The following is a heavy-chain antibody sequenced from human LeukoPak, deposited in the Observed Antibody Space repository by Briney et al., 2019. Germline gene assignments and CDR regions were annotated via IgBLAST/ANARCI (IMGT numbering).Heavy chain of an antibody. V-gene: IGHV3-21*01. J-gene: IGHJ6*03. D-gene: IGHD4-11*01. Sequence: KTGGSLRLSCAASGFTFSSYSMNWVRQAPGKGLEWVSSISSSSSYIYYADSVKGRFTISRDNAKNSLYLQMNSLRAEDTAVYYCARVISATVKQRGYYMDVWGKGTTVTVSS. CDR3: ARVISATVKQRGYYMDV. CDR2: ISSSSSYI. CDR1: GFTFSSYS.